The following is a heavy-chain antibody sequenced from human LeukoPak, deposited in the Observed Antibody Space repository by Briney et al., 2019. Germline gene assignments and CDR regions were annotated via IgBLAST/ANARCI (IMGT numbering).Heavy chain of an antibody. J-gene: IGHJ4*02. CDR3: ASTGVGASDGFNFDY. CDR2: IYSGGST. Sequence: GGSLRLSCAASGFTVSSNYMSWVRQAPGKGLGWVSVIYSGGSTYYADSVKGRFTISRDNSKNTLYLQMNSLRAEDTAVYYCASTGVGASDGFNFDYWGQGTLVTVSS. V-gene: IGHV3-53*01. CDR1: GFTVSSNY. D-gene: IGHD1-26*01.